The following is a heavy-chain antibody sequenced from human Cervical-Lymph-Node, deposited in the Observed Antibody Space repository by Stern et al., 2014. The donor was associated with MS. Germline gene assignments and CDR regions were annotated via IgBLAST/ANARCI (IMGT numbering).Heavy chain of an antibody. CDR2: FAPEDGET. J-gene: IGHJ6*02. V-gene: IGHV1-24*01. D-gene: IGHD3-3*01. CDR1: GYTLTELS. CDR3: ATDRDDFRSGYSAPTKGYGLDV. Sequence: VQLVQSGAEVKKPGASVKVSCKVSGYTLTELSMHWVRQAPGKGLEWMGGFAPEDGETIHAQKFQGRVTMTEDTSTDTAYMELSSLRSEDTAVYYCATDRDDFRSGYSAPTKGYGLDVWGQGTTVTVTS.